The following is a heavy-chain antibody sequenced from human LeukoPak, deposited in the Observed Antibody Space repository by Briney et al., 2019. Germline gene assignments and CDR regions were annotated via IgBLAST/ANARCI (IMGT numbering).Heavy chain of an antibody. Sequence: GGSLRLSCAASGFAFSSHWMSWVRQAPGKGLEWVANLNQDGTETYYADSVKGRFTISRDNAKSSLCLRMNSLRADDTAVYHCARDSYRALEYWGQGTLVTVSS. CDR2: LNQDGTET. CDR3: ARDSYRALEY. J-gene: IGHJ4*02. CDR1: GFAFSSHW. V-gene: IGHV3-7*01. D-gene: IGHD1-14*01.